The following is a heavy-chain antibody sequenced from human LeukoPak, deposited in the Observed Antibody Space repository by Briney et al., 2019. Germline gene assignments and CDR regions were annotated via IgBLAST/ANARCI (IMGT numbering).Heavy chain of an antibody. V-gene: IGHV1-2*02. D-gene: IGHD6-13*01. CDR3: AREAAAAGGYMDV. CDR1: GYTFTGYY. J-gene: IGHJ6*03. Sequence: VASVKVSCKASGYTFTGYYMHWVRQAPGQGLEWMGWINPNSGGTNYAQKFQGRVTMTRDTSISTAYMELSRLRSDDTAVYYCAREAAAAGGYMDVWGKGTTVTIS. CDR2: INPNSGGT.